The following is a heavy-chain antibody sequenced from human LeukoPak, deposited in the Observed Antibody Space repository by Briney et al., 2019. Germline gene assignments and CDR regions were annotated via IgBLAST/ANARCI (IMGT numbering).Heavy chain of an antibody. CDR2: IYYSGST. Sequence: SETLSLTCTVSGDSISSYYWSWIRQPPGKGLEWTGYIYYSGSTNYNPSLKSRVTISVDTSKNQFSLKLSSVTAADTAVYYCARVYPTYSSGWYDIDYWGQGTLVTVSS. CDR1: GDSISSYY. CDR3: ARVYPTYSSGWYDIDY. V-gene: IGHV4-59*01. D-gene: IGHD6-19*01. J-gene: IGHJ4*02.